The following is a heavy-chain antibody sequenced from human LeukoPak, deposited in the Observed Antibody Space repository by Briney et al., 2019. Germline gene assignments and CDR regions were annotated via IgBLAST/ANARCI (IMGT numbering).Heavy chain of an antibody. V-gene: IGHV3-64*01. J-gene: IGHJ6*03. CDR2: INNNGDKT. CDR1: GFTFSSYS. D-gene: IGHD1-1*01. Sequence: GGSLRLSCAALGFTFSSYSMHWVRQSPGEGLECVSGINNNGDKTYYANSVKGRFTISRDNSKNTLYLQMGSLRVEDMAVYYCTRSGRDDTDYDSYMTVWGGGTTVTVSS. CDR3: TRSGRDDTDYDSYMTV.